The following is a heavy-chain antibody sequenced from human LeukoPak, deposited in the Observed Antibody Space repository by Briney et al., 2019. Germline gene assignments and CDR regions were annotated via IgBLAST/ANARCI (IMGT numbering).Heavy chain of an antibody. Sequence: SETLSLTCAVSGGSISSSNWWSWVRQPPGKGLEWIGEIYHSGSTNYNPSLKSRVTISVDKSKNQFSLKLSSVTAADTAVYYCARSITMVRGVIIKTWFDPWGQGTLVTVSS. CDR1: GGSISSSNW. J-gene: IGHJ5*02. D-gene: IGHD3-10*01. CDR3: ARSITMVRGVIIKTWFDP. CDR2: IYHSGST. V-gene: IGHV4-4*02.